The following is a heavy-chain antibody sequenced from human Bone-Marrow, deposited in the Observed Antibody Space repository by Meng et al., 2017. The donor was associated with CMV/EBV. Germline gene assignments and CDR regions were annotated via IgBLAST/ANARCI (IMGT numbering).Heavy chain of an antibody. Sequence: SQTLSLTCAVYGGSFSGYYWSWIRQPPGKGLEWIGEINHSGSTNYNPSLKSRVTISVDTSKNQFSLKVTYVTAADTAVYYCARAGGFGSYSGMDVWGQGTTVTVSS. CDR1: GGSFSGYY. CDR2: INHSGST. CDR3: ARAGGFGSYSGMDV. V-gene: IGHV4-34*01. D-gene: IGHD3-10*01. J-gene: IGHJ6*02.